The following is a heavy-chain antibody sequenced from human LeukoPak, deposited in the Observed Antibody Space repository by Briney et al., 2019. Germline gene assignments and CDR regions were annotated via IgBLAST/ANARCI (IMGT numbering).Heavy chain of an antibody. CDR1: GGSFSSYY. J-gene: IGHJ4*02. V-gene: IGHV4-34*01. D-gene: IGHD2-2*01. CDR3: ARGPYASDAGY. CDR2: INHSGNT. Sequence: SETLSLTCAVYGGSFSSYYWSWIRQPPGKGLEWIGEINHSGNTNYNPSLKSRVTISVDSSKEQFSLKLSSVTAADTAVYYCARGPYASDAGYWGQGTLVTVSS.